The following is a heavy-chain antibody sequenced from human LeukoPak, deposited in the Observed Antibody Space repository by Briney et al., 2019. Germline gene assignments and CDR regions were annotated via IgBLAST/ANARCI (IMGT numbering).Heavy chain of an antibody. V-gene: IGHV4-4*07. D-gene: IGHD5-18*01. J-gene: IGHJ4*02. Sequence: SETLSLTCTVSGVSISYYYWSWMRQPAGKGLEWIGRIYTSGNTNYNPSLKSRVTMSVDTSKNQFSLTLTSVTAADTAVYYCARETRIQLWTFDSWGQGTPVTVSS. CDR1: GVSISYYY. CDR2: IYTSGNT. CDR3: ARETRIQLWTFDS.